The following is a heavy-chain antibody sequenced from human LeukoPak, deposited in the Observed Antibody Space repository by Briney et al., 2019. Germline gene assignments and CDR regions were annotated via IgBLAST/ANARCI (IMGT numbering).Heavy chain of an antibody. Sequence: GASLRLSCAASGFTFSSYAMHWVRQAPGKGLEWVAVISYDGSNKYYADSVKGRFTISRDNSKNTLYLQMNSLRAEDTAVYYCARGEAYYDYVWGSYRLIDYWGQGTLVTVSS. CDR2: ISYDGSNK. J-gene: IGHJ4*02. CDR1: GFTFSSYA. V-gene: IGHV3-30*04. CDR3: ARGEAYYDYVWGSYRLIDY. D-gene: IGHD3-16*02.